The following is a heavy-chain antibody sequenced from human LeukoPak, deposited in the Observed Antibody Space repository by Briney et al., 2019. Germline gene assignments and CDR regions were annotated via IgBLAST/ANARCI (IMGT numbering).Heavy chain of an antibody. V-gene: IGHV4-59*12. Sequence: SETLSLTCTVSGGSISSYYWSWIRQPPGKGLEWIGYIYYSGSTNYNPSLKSRVTISVDTSKNQFSLKLSSVTAADTAVYYCARGPITIFGVVTPYYYYGMDVWGQGTTVTVSS. CDR1: GGSISSYY. CDR2: IYYSGST. D-gene: IGHD3-3*01. J-gene: IGHJ6*02. CDR3: ARGPITIFGVVTPYYYYGMDV.